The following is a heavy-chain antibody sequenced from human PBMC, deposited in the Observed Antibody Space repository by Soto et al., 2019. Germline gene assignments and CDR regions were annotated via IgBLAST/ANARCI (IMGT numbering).Heavy chain of an antibody. CDR3: ARGPTDYYDNSGNYFLDY. CDR2: ISTYNGNT. CDR1: GYTFTTYG. V-gene: IGHV1-18*01. D-gene: IGHD3-22*01. J-gene: IGHJ4*02. Sequence: QVQLVQSGAEVKKPGASVKVSCKASGYTFTTYGMSWVRQAPGQGLDWMGCISTYNGNTKYAERVQGRVTMTTDTTTSTAYMELRSLRSDDTAVYYCARGPTDYYDNSGNYFLDYWGQGTLVTVSS.